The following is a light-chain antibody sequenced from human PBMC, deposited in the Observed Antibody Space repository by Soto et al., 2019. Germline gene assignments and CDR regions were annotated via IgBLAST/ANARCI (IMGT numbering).Light chain of an antibody. Sequence: EIVMTQSPATLSVSPGERATLSCRASQSISSTYLAWYQQKRGQAPRLLIYGASSRATGIPDRFSGSGSGTDFTLTISRLEPEDFALSYCQQYGGSLTFGGGTKVEIK. V-gene: IGKV3-20*01. CDR1: QSISSTY. J-gene: IGKJ4*01. CDR2: GAS. CDR3: QQYGGSLT.